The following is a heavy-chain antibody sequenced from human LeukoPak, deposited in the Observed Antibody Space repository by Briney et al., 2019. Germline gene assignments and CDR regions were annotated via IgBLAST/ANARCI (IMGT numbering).Heavy chain of an antibody. CDR2: ISGSGGST. J-gene: IGHJ3*02. Sequence: GGSLRLSCAASGSTFSSYAMSWVRQAPGKGLEWVSAISGSGGSTYYADSVKGRFTISRDNSKNTLYLQMNSLRAEDAAVYYCRVQGDAFDIWGQGTMVTVSS. CDR3: RVQGDAFDI. CDR1: GSTFSSYA. V-gene: IGHV3-23*01.